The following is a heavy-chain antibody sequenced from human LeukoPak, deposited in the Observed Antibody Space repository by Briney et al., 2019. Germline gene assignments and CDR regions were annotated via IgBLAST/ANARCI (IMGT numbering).Heavy chain of an antibody. Sequence: GGSLRLSCAASGFTFSSHSMNWVRQAPGKGLEWVSVITSSSDYIYYADSVKGRFTISRDNAKNSLHLQMNSLRAEDTAVYYCARDTGLAGPCDYWGQGTLVTVSS. CDR1: GFTFSSHS. CDR3: ARDTGLAGPCDY. J-gene: IGHJ4*02. CDR2: ITSSSDYI. V-gene: IGHV3-21*04.